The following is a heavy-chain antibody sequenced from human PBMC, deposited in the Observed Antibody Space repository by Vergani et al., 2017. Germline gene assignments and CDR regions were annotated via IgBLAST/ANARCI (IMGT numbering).Heavy chain of an antibody. CDR1: GDSVISTDSY. CDR3: ASKRGACRAAFCHSYDF. D-gene: IGHD2-15*01. J-gene: IGHJ4*02. CDR2: MDYSGST. V-gene: IGHV4-39*01. Sequence: QVQLQESGPGLLKPSETLSLTCTVSGDSVISTDSYWGWIRHPPGKGLEWIGSMDYSGSTSYNPSLESRISISFETPKNQFSLRLTSVTAADTAVYYCASKRGACRAAFCHSYDFWGPGTLVGVSS.